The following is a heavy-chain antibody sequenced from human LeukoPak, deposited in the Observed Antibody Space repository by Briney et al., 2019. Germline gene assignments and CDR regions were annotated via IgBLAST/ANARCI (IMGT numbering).Heavy chain of an antibody. CDR3: ARQTGSGLFTLP. D-gene: IGHD3-10*01. CDR2: IYYSGNT. CDR1: GVSISSSNSY. J-gene: IGHJ4*02. V-gene: IGHV4-39*01. Sequence: SETLSLTCTVSGVSISSSNSYWGWIRQPPGKGLEWIGSIYYSGNTYYNAYLKSRVTISVDTAKNQFSLKLTSVTAADTAVYYCARQTGSGLFTLPGGQGTLVTVSS.